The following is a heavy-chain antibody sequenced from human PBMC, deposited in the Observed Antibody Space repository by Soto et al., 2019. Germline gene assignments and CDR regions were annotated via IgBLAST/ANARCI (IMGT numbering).Heavy chain of an antibody. D-gene: IGHD3-10*01. Sequence: QVQLQESGPGLVKPSQTLSLTCTVSGGSISSGNYYWSWIRQPPGKGLEWIGYIFYSGTTYYNPSLKSRVTISVDTSNNQFSLKLSSVTAADTAGYYCARYSGWFGEFNYYCDGMDVWGQGTTVTVS. V-gene: IGHV4-30-4*01. J-gene: IGHJ6*02. CDR3: ARYSGWFGEFNYYCDGMDV. CDR1: GGSISSGNYY. CDR2: IFYSGTT.